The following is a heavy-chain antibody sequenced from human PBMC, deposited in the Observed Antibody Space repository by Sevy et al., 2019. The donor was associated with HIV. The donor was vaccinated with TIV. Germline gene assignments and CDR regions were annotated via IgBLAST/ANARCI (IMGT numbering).Heavy chain of an antibody. J-gene: IGHJ3*02. CDR2: MNPNSGNT. CDR1: GYTFTSYD. V-gene: IGHV1-8*01. D-gene: IGHD3-3*01. CDR3: ARGDITIFGVVIDGNAFDI. Sequence: ASVKVSCKAFGYTFTSYDINWVRQATGQGLEWMGWMNPNSGNTGYAQKFQGRVTMTRNTSISTAYMELSSLRSEDTAVYYCARGDITIFGVVIDGNAFDIWGQGTMVTVSS.